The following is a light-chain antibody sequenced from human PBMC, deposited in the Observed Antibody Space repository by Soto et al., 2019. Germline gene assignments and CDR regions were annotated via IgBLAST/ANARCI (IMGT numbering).Light chain of an antibody. CDR2: TSS. Sequence: DIQMTQSPSSVSASVGDRVTITCRARQGISSLLAWYQQKPGKAPNLLIHTSSSLQSGVPSRFSGSGSGTDFTLAISSLQPEDFATYYCQQANSFPLTFGGGNKVEIK. CDR3: QQANSFPLT. CDR1: QGISSL. V-gene: IGKV1-12*01. J-gene: IGKJ4*01.